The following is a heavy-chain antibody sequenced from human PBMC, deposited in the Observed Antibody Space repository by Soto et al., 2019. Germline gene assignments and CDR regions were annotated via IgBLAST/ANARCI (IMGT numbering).Heavy chain of an antibody. CDR1: GFTFSNYA. V-gene: IGHV3-30-3*01. CDR2: ISYDGSNK. D-gene: IGHD2-2*01. CDR3: ARGYCSSTSCSSFDY. J-gene: IGHJ4*02. Sequence: LRLSCAASGFTFSNYAMHWVRQAPGKGLEWVAVISYDGSNKYYADSVRGRFTISRDNSKNTLYLQMNSLRAEDTAVYYCARGYCSSTSCSSFDYWGQGTLVTVSS.